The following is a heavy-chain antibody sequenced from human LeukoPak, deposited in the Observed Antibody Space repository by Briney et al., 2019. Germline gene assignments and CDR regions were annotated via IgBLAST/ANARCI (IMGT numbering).Heavy chain of an antibody. J-gene: IGHJ4*02. CDR3: ARDRELHFDY. V-gene: IGHV4-59*01. D-gene: IGHD1-26*01. Sequence: SETLSLTCTVSGGSISSYYWSWIRQPPGKGLEWIGYIYYSGSTNYNPSLKSRVTISVDTSKNQFSLKLSSVTAADTAVYYCARDRELHFDYWGQGTLVTVSS. CDR2: IYYSGST. CDR1: GGSISSYY.